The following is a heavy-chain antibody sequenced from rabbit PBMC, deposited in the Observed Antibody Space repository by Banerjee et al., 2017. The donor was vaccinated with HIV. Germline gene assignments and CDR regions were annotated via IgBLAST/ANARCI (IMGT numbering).Heavy chain of an antibody. CDR3: ARTAGLTNAGYFYFNL. CDR2: IYTSSGST. Sequence: QEQLVESGGGLVQPEGSLTLTCTASGFSFSSYYYMCWVRQAPGKGLEWIGCIYTSSGSTYYASWAKGRFTISKTSSTTVTLQMTSLTAADTATYFCARTAGLTNAGYFYFNLWGPGTLVTVS. V-gene: IGHV1S45*01. CDR1: GFSFSSYYY. J-gene: IGHJ4*01. D-gene: IGHD1-1*01.